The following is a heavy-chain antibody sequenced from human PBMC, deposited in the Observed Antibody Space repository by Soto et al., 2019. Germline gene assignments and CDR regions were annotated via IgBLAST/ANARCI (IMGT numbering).Heavy chain of an antibody. CDR3: ARDGSPASSSLYLDACDI. CDR2: INRDGSKK. J-gene: IGHJ3*02. Sequence: EVQLEESGGDLVQPGGSLRLSCAASGFTLSAYWMTWVRQAPGKGLEWVANINRDGSKKSYLDSVRGRFTISRDNVGNSLCLQMDSLRADDTVLYYCARDGSPASSSLYLDACDIWGQGTMVTVSS. CDR1: GFTLSAYW. D-gene: IGHD6-13*01. V-gene: IGHV3-7*05.